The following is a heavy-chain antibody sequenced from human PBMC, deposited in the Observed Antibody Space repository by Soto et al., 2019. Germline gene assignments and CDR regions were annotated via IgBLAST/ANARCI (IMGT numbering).Heavy chain of an antibody. J-gene: IGHJ4*02. CDR1: GGSFSGYY. V-gene: IGHV4-34*01. CDR3: AAVIAIPETPIDY. Sequence: SETLSLTCAVYGGSFSGYYWSWIRQPPGKGLEWIGTIYHSGSTNYNPSLKTRITISVDTSNNQFSLKLRSVTAADTAVYYCAAVIAIPETPIDYWGQGTLVTVSS. CDR2: IYHSGST. D-gene: IGHD6-13*01.